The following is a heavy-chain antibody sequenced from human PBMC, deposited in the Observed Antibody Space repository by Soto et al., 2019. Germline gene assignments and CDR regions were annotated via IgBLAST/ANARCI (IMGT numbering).Heavy chain of an antibody. Sequence: QVQLVQSGAEVKKPGASVKVSCKASGYTFTSYAMHWVRQAPGQRLEWMGWINAGNGNTKYSQKFQGRVTITRDTFASTADMELSSLRSEDTAVYYCARDIAESYYDFCSGYHNYYYYHMDVWGKGTTVTVSS. V-gene: IGHV1-3*01. CDR3: ARDIAESYYDFCSGYHNYYYYHMDV. CDR2: INAGNGNT. J-gene: IGHJ6*03. CDR1: GYTFTSYA. D-gene: IGHD3-3*01.